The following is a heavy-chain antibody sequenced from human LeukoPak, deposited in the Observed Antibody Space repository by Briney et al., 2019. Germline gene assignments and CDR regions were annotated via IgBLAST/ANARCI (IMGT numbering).Heavy chain of an antibody. J-gene: IGHJ6*03. CDR2: FFATGST. CDR1: GGSINSGNCY. Sequence: PSETLSLTCTVSGGSINSGNCYWTWIRQPAGKGLEWIGRFFATGSTSSSHTPSLRGRASISVDTSKDQFPLELNSVTAADAAVYFYARGIVSPRFYDYMDVWGKGTTVTVSS. V-gene: IGHV4-61*02. D-gene: IGHD1-26*01. CDR3: ARGIVSPRFYDYMDV.